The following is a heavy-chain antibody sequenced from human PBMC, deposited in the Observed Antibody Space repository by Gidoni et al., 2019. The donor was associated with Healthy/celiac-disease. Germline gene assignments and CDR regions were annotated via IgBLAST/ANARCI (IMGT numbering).Heavy chain of an antibody. CDR2: MRSSSSTI. V-gene: IGHV3-48*02. Sequence: EVQLVESGGGLVQPGGSLRPSCAASGFTFSSYSMTWVRQAPGKGLEGVSDMRSSSSTIYNAESVKGRFTISRENAKNSLYRQMNSLRDEETAVYYCARDARQGGSYDFWSGYAHYYGMDVWGRGTTVTVSS. J-gene: IGHJ6*02. CDR3: ARDARQGGSYDFWSGYAHYYGMDV. CDR1: GFTFSSYS. D-gene: IGHD3-3*01.